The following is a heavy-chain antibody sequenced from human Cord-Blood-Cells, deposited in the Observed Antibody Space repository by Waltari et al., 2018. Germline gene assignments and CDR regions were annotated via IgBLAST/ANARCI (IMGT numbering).Heavy chain of an antibody. J-gene: IGHJ4*02. CDR1: GGSFRGYY. Sequence: QVQLQQWGAGLLKPSETLSLTCAVYGGSFRGYYWSWIRQPPGKGLEWIGEINQSGSTNYNPSLKSRVTISVDTSKNQFSLKLSSVTAADTAVYYCARVSLVTAGDYWGQGTLVTVSS. V-gene: IGHV4-34*01. CDR3: ARVSLVTAGDY. D-gene: IGHD2-21*02. CDR2: INQSGST.